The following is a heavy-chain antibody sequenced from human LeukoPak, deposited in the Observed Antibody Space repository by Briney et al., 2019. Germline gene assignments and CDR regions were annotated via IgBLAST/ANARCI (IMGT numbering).Heavy chain of an antibody. D-gene: IGHD6-6*01. Sequence: PSETLSLTCTVSGGSISSYYWSWIREPPGKGLGWIGYIYYSGNTNYNPSLKSRVTISVDTSKNQFSLKLSSVTAADTAVYYCARGLAARTLIYFDYWGQGTLVTVSS. CDR1: GGSISSYY. V-gene: IGHV4-59*01. CDR2: IYYSGNT. J-gene: IGHJ4*02. CDR3: ARGLAARTLIYFDY.